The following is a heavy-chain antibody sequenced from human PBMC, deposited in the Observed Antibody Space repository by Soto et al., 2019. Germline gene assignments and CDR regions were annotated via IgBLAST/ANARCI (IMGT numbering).Heavy chain of an antibody. V-gene: IGHV4-39*02. CDR3: ARDYPGFYGMDV. J-gene: IGHJ6*02. CDR1: DGSVSSSSYS. Sequence: QLQLQESGPGLVKPSETLSLTCTVSDGSVSSSSYSWGWIRQPPGKGLEWIGSVYYSGSTYYNPSLKSRVTISVDTSKNQFSLRLSSVTAADTAVYYCARDYPGFYGMDVWGQGTTVTVSS. D-gene: IGHD5-12*01. CDR2: VYYSGST.